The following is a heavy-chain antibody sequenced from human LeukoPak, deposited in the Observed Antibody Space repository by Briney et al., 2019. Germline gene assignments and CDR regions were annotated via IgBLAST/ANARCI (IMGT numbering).Heavy chain of an antibody. V-gene: IGHV4-34*01. CDR2: INDRGHT. CDR1: GGSFSGYD. CDR3: ARDPTTVVTTPYYFDF. D-gene: IGHD4-23*01. J-gene: IGHJ4*02. Sequence: SETLSLTCAVHGGSFSGYDWNWIRQSPGKGLEWIGEINDRGHTNYNPSLESRITISVDTSKKQFSLNLSSVTAADTAVYYCARDPTTVVTTPYYFDFWGQGTLVTVSS.